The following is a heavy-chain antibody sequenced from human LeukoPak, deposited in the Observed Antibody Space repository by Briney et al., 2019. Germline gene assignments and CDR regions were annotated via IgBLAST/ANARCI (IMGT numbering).Heavy chain of an antibody. J-gene: IGHJ4*02. CDR2: IXPNTXGK. V-gene: IGHV1-2*02. Sequence: ASVXVSCKASXYXXXXXXXXXVXXXPGXXXXWMXWIXPNTXGKNYAKKFQGRVTMTRDKSISTAYMELSRLRSDXTAVYYCAKDGARWYWGQGTLVTVSS. CDR1: XYXXXXXX. D-gene: IGHD3-16*01. CDR3: AKDGARWY.